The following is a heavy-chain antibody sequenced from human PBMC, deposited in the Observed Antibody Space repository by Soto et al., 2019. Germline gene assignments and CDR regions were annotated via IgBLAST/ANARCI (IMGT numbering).Heavy chain of an antibody. CDR1: GFTFINTG. V-gene: IGHV3-23*01. CDR3: AKIDGYFDY. J-gene: IGHJ4*02. CDR2: ITGNGDTT. D-gene: IGHD3-22*01. Sequence: EVQVLQSGGGLVPPGGSLRLSCAGSGFTFINTGMSWVRQAPGQGLEWVSAITGNGDTTYYADSVKGRFTISRDNSKSTLYLQLNRRRAEATAVYYCAKIDGYFDYWGQGTLVTVSS.